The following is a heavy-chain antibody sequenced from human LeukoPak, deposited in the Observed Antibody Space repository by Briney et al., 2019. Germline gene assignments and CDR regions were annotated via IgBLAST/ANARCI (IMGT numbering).Heavy chain of an antibody. CDR1: GFTFSTYT. Sequence: GGSLRLSCAASGFTFSTYTMYWVRHPPGKRLEWVSIIGNNGGGIHYADSVKGRFTISRDSSRNTLFLHMNTLRAEDTAIYYCAKDRTVGASYWYFDLWGRGTLVTVSS. J-gene: IGHJ2*01. CDR3: AKDRTVGASYWYFDL. CDR2: IGNNGGGI. D-gene: IGHD1-26*01. V-gene: IGHV3-23*01.